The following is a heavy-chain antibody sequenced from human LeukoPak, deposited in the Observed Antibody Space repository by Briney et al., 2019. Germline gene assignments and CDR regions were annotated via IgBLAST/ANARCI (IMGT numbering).Heavy chain of an antibody. V-gene: IGHV3-53*01. CDR2: IYSGGTT. CDR3: ASGGRYSGSYSVVDY. J-gene: IGHJ4*02. Sequence: GGSLRLSCAASGFTVSSNYMSWVRQAPGKGLEWVSVIYSGGTTYYADSVKGRFTVSRDSSKNTLYLQMNSLRAEDTAVYYCASGGRYSGSYSVVDYWGQGTLVTVSS. D-gene: IGHD1-26*01. CDR1: GFTVSSNY.